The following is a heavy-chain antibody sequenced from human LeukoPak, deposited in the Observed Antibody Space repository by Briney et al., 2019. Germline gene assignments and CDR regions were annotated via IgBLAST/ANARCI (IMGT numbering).Heavy chain of an antibody. J-gene: IGHJ5*02. CDR1: GGSISSYY. CDR2: IYYSGST. CDR3: ARNHDFWSGYPNWFDP. V-gene: IGHV4-59*08. Sequence: SETLSLTCTVSGGSISSYYWRWIRQPPGKGLEWIGYIYYSGSTNYNPSLKSRVTISVDTSKNQFSLKLSSVTAADTAVYYCARNHDFWSGYPNWFDPWGQGTLVTVSS. D-gene: IGHD3-3*01.